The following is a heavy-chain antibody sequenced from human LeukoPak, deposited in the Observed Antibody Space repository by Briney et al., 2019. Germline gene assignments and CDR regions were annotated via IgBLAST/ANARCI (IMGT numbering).Heavy chain of an antibody. CDR3: ARDSIAVALIDY. J-gene: IGHJ4*02. D-gene: IGHD6-19*01. Sequence: SETLSLTCAVYGGSFSGYYWSWIRQPPGKGLEWIGEINHSGSTNYNPSLKSRVTISVDTSKNQFSLKLSSVTAADTAVYYCARDSIAVALIDYWGQGTLVTVSS. CDR2: INHSGST. CDR1: GGSFSGYY. V-gene: IGHV4-34*01.